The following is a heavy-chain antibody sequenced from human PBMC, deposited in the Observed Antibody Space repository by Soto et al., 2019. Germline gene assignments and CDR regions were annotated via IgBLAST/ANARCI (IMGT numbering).Heavy chain of an antibody. J-gene: IGHJ4*02. V-gene: IGHV3-7*01. CDR2: IKQDGSEK. Sequence: ESGGGLVQPGGSLRLSCAASGFTFSSYWMSWVRQAPGKGLEWVANIKQDGSEKYYVDSVKGRFTISRDNAKNSLYLQMNSLRAEDTAVYYCAREAWTVTDVHNDYWGQGTLVTVSS. CDR1: GFTFSSYW. D-gene: IGHD4-17*01. CDR3: AREAWTVTDVHNDY.